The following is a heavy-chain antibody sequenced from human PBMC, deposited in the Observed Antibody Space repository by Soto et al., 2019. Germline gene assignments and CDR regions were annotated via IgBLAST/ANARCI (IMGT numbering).Heavy chain of an antibody. V-gene: IGHV1-2*04. Sequence: AAVKVSCKASGYTFTGYDMHWVRQAPGQGLEWMGWINPNSGGTNYAQKFQGWVTMTRDTSISTAYMELSRLRSDDTAVYYCARELRPYGGDAFDIWGQGTMVTVSS. CDR3: ARELRPYGGDAFDI. D-gene: IGHD4-17*01. J-gene: IGHJ3*02. CDR1: GYTFTGYD. CDR2: INPNSGGT.